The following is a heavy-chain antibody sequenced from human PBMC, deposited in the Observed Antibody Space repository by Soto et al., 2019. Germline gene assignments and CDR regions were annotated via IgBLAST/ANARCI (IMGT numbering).Heavy chain of an antibody. CDR3: ATQDNCSSTSCYNYDAFDI. CDR1: GYTFTSYG. D-gene: IGHD2-2*02. CDR2: ISAYNGNT. V-gene: IGHV1-18*01. J-gene: IGHJ3*02. Sequence: ASVKASCKASGYTFTSYGISWVRQAPGQGLEWMGWISAYNGNTNYAQKLQGRVTMTTDTSTSTAYMELRSLRSDDTAVYYCATQDNCSSTSCYNYDAFDIWGQGTMVTVSS.